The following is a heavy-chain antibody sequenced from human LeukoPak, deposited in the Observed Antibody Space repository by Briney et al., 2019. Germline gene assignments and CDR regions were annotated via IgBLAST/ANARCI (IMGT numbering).Heavy chain of an antibody. CDR2: IIGSGGST. CDR1: GFTFSSYA. J-gene: IGHJ6*02. Sequence: GGSLRLSCAASGFTFSSYALSWVRQAPGKGLEWVSAIIGSGGSTYYADSVKGRFTISRDNSKNTLYLQMNSLRAEDTAVYYCAKFGTRHYYYYGMNVWGQGTTVTVSS. V-gene: IGHV3-23*01. CDR3: AKFGTRHYYYYGMNV. D-gene: IGHD3-10*01.